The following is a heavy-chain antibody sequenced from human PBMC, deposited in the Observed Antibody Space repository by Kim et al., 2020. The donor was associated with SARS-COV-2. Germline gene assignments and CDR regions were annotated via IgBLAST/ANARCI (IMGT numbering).Heavy chain of an antibody. J-gene: IGHJ2*01. D-gene: IGHD3-9*01. Sequence: SETLSLTCTVSGGSISSYYWSWIRQPPGKGLEWIGYIYYSGSTNYNPSLKSRVTITVDTSKNQFSLKLSSVIAADTAVYYCGRSGRVYDILTGHWLGY. CDR1: GGSISSYY. CDR3: GRSGRVYDILTGHWLGY. V-gene: IGHV4-59*01. CDR2: IYYSGST.